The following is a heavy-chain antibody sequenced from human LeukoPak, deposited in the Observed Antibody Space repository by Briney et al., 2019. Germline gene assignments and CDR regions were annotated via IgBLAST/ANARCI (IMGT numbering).Heavy chain of an antibody. Sequence: GGSLRLSCAASGFTFDDYAMHWVRQAPVKGLELVSLISGYGGSTYYADSVKGRFTISRDNSKNSLYLQMNSLRTEDTALYYCAKDTYYYDSSGYEGPSFDYWGQGTLVTVSS. V-gene: IGHV3-43*02. J-gene: IGHJ4*02. CDR1: GFTFDDYA. D-gene: IGHD3-22*01. CDR2: ISGYGGST. CDR3: AKDTYYYDSSGYEGPSFDY.